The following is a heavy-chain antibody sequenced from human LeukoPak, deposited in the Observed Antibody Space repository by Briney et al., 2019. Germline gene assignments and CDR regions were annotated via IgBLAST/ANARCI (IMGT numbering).Heavy chain of an antibody. CDR2: IHYSGST. V-gene: IGHV4-39*01. CDR1: GGSISGSIYY. J-gene: IGHJ6*02. D-gene: IGHD3-3*01. Sequence: SETLSLTCSVSGGSISGSIYYWGWIRQPPGKGLEWIGTIHYSGSTYYNPSLKSRVTISVDTSKNQFSLKLSSVTAADTAVYYCARCITIFGVVSYYGMDVWGQGTTVTVSS. CDR3: ARCITIFGVVSYYGMDV.